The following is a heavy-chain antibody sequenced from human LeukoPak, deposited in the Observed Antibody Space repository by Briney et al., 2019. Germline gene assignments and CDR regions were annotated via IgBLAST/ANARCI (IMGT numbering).Heavy chain of an antibody. CDR2: IIPIFGTA. J-gene: IGHJ6*03. CDR3: ARCSDFWSGSKGYYYYMDV. V-gene: IGHV1-69*13. CDR1: GGTFSSYA. Sequence: SVKVSCKASGGTFSSYAISWVRQAPGQGLEWMGGIIPIFGTANYAQKFQGRVTITADESTSTAHMELSSLRSEDTAVYYCARCSDFWSGSKGYYYYMDVWGKGTTVTVSS. D-gene: IGHD3-3*01.